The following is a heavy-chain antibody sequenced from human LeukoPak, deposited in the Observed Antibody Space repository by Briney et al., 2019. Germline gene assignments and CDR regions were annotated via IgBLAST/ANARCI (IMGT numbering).Heavy chain of an antibody. J-gene: IGHJ4*02. CDR2: ITGRGGDT. Sequence: RGSLRLSCTVSGFTFSSYAMSWVRQAPGKGLEWVSGITGRGGDTYYADSVRGRFTISRDNSKNTLYLQMNSLRAEDTAVYYCAKDLYYDSSVYSLGYWGQGTLVTVSS. CDR1: GFTFSSYA. D-gene: IGHD3-22*01. V-gene: IGHV3-23*01. CDR3: AKDLYYDSSVYSLGY.